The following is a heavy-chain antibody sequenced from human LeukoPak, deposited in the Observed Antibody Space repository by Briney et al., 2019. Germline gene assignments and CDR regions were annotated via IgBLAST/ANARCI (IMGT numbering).Heavy chain of an antibody. CDR1: GFAFSSYE. V-gene: IGHV3-48*03. J-gene: IGHJ4*02. D-gene: IGHD3-3*01. Sequence: PGGSLRLSCAASGFAFSSYEMNWVRQAPGKGLEWLSYISGSGSTIYSADSVKGRFTTSRDNAKNSLYLQMNSLRAEDTAVYYCARDLLAAPYYFDYWSQGTLVTVSS. CDR3: ARDLLAAPYYFDY. CDR2: ISGSGSTI.